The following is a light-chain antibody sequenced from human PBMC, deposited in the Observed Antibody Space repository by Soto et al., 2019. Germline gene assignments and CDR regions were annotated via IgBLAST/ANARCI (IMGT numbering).Light chain of an antibody. CDR2: NVN. CDR1: SSDVGGYDY. V-gene: IGLV2-14*03. CDR3: SSYTNTNNVV. J-gene: IGLJ2*01. Sequence: HSALTQVASVSGSPGQSITISCTGTSSDVGGYDYVSWYQQHPGKAPKLMIYNVNYPPSGVSDRFSGSKSGDTASLTISGLQSEDEANYYCSSYTNTNNVVFGGGTKDTVL.